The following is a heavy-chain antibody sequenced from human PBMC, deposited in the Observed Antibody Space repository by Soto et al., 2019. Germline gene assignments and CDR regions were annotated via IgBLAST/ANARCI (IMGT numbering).Heavy chain of an antibody. D-gene: IGHD2-15*01. J-gene: IGHJ4*02. Sequence: EVQLVESGGGLVQPGESLRLSCAASGFTFSSYWMHWVRQAPGKGLVWVSRINSDGSSTSYAGSVKGRFTISRDNAKNTVYLQMNRLRAEATAVYYCVRTSLVVAAATREDYWGQGTLVTVSS. CDR2: INSDGSST. CDR3: VRTSLVVAAATREDY. CDR1: GFTFSSYW. V-gene: IGHV3-74*01.